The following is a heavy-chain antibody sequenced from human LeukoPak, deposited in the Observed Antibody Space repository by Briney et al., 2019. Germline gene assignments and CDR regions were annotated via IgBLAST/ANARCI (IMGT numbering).Heavy chain of an antibody. J-gene: IGHJ4*02. D-gene: IGHD3-10*01. CDR2: ISSSSSYI. V-gene: IGHV3-21*01. Sequence: GGSLRLSCAASGFTFSSYSMNWVRQAPGKGLEWVSSISSSSSYIYYADSVKGRFTISRDNAKNSLYLQMNSLRAEDTAVYYCARVMVRGVEAFDYWGQGTLVTVSS. CDR3: ARVMVRGVEAFDY. CDR1: GFTFSSYS.